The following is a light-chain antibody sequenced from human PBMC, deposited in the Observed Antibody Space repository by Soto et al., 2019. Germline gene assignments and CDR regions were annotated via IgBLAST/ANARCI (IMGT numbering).Light chain of an antibody. J-gene: IGLJ2*01. CDR3: RSYTSSSTLVV. V-gene: IGLV2-14*01. CDR1: SSDVGGYNY. Sequence: QSALTQPASVSGSPGQSITISCTGTSSDVGGYNYVSWYQQHPGKAPKLMIYDVSNRPSGVSNRFSGSKSGNTASLTISGLQAEDESDYYSRSYTSSSTLVVFGGATKLTVL. CDR2: DVS.